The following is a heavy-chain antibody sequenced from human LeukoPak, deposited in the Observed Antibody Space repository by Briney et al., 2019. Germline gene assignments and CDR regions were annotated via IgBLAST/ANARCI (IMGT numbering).Heavy chain of an antibody. CDR1: GYRFTNYW. CDR3: ARQGAAGKYYYYYMDV. Sequence: GESLKISCKGSGYRFTNYWIGWVRQMPGKGLEWMGIIFPGDSDTRYSPSFQGQVTISADKSINTAYLEWSSLKASDTAIYYCARQGAAGKYYYYYMDVWGKGTTVTVSS. D-gene: IGHD6-13*01. CDR2: IFPGDSDT. V-gene: IGHV5-51*01. J-gene: IGHJ6*03.